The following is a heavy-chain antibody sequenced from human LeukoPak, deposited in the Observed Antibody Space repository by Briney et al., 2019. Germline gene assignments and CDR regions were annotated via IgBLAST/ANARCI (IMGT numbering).Heavy chain of an antibody. D-gene: IGHD5-18*01. CDR1: GGSISSSSYY. Sequence: SETLSLTCTVSGGSISSSSYYWGWIRQPPGKGLEWIGSIYYSGSTYYNPSHKSRTTISVDTSKNQFSLKLSSVTAADTAVYYCARLWGYSQNWFDPWGQGTLVTVSS. CDR2: IYYSGST. J-gene: IGHJ5*02. V-gene: IGHV4-39*01. CDR3: ARLWGYSQNWFDP.